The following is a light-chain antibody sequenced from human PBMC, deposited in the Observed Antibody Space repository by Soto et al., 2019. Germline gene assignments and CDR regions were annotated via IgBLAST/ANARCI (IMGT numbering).Light chain of an antibody. Sequence: QSVLTQPPSASGTPGQRVTISCSGSGSNIGSNTVNWYQQLPGTAPKVVIHSNDQRPSGVPDQFSASKSGTSASLAISGLQSEDEADYYCEAWDDSLSGPVFGGGTKVTVL. CDR3: EAWDDSLSGPV. J-gene: IGLJ2*01. CDR2: SND. V-gene: IGLV1-44*01. CDR1: GSNIGSNT.